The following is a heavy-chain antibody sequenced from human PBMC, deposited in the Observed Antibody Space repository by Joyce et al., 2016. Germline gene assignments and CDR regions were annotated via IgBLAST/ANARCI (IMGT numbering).Heavy chain of an antibody. Sequence: EVQLVESGGGLVKPGGSLRLSCAASGFTLSRYAFNWVRQAPGKGLEWVSFISISGTYIYYGDSVKGRFTISRDNPKNSLFLQMNSLRAEDTAVYYCARALADWNGLDYWGQGSLVTVSS. CDR1: GFTLSRYA. V-gene: IGHV3-21*01. CDR3: ARALADWNGLDY. J-gene: IGHJ4*02. D-gene: IGHD1-1*01. CDR2: ISISGTYI.